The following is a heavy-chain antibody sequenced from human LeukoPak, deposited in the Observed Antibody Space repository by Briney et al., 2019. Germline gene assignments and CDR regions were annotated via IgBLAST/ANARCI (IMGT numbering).Heavy chain of an antibody. V-gene: IGHV3-30*18. Sequence: GGSLRLSCAASGFTFSSYSMNWVRQAPGEGLEWVAVILYDGSDKYYADSVKGRFTISRDNSKNTLSLQMSSLRTEDTALYYCAKGGISITGTAIDYWGQGTLVTVSS. J-gene: IGHJ4*02. D-gene: IGHD1-7*01. CDR3: AKGGISITGTAIDY. CDR2: ILYDGSDK. CDR1: GFTFSSYS.